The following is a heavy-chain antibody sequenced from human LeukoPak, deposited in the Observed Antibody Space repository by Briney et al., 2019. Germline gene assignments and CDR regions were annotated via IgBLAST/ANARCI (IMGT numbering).Heavy chain of an antibody. V-gene: IGHV3-73*01. CDR3: TRGALDYRDAYDF. Sequence: QPGGSLKLSCAASGFTFSGSAMHWVRQASGKGLEWVGRIRSKANNYATAYAAPVKGRFTISRDDSKNTAYLEMNSLKTEDTAVYYCTRGALDYRDAYDFWGQGTMVTVSS. CDR2: IRSKANNYAT. J-gene: IGHJ3*01. CDR1: GFTFSGSA. D-gene: IGHD3/OR15-3a*01.